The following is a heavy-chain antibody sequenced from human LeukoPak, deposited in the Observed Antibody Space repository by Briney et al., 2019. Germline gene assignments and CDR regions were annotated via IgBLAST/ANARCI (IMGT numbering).Heavy chain of an antibody. CDR1: GFTFSSYS. J-gene: IGHJ3*02. V-gene: IGHV3-21*01. Sequence: PGGSLRLSGAASGFTFSSYSINWVRQAPGKGLEWVSSIDSSSSYIYYADSVKGRFTISRDNAKNSLFLQMNSLRVEDTAVYYCARPGITGTMGYGAFDIWGQGTRVTVSS. D-gene: IGHD1-7*01. CDR3: ARPGITGTMGYGAFDI. CDR2: IDSSSSYI.